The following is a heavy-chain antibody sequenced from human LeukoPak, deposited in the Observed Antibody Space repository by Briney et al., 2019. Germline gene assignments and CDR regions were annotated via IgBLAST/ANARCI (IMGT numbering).Heavy chain of an antibody. CDR1: GYTFTSYD. V-gene: IGHV1-8*03. CDR2: MNPNSGNT. J-gene: IGHJ3*02. Sequence: ASVKVSCKASGYTFTSYDINWVRQATGQGLEWMGWMNPNSGNTGYAQKFQGRVTITRNTSISTAYMELSSLRSEDTAVYYCAREMFGYEDSVVFDIWGQGTMVTVSS. D-gene: IGHD3-10*02. CDR3: AREMFGYEDSVVFDI.